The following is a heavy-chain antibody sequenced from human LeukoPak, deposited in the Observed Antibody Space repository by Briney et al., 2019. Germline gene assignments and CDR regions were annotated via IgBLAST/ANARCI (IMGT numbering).Heavy chain of an antibody. CDR1: GFTVSSNY. Sequence: GGSLRPSCAASGFTVSSNYMSWVRQAPGKGLEWVSVIYSGGRIYYADSVKGRFTISRDNSKSTLYLRINSLRAEDTAVYYCARVWFGEEGGFDYWGQGTLVTVSS. CDR2: IYSGGRI. V-gene: IGHV3-53*01. CDR3: ARVWFGEEGGFDY. D-gene: IGHD3-10*01. J-gene: IGHJ4*02.